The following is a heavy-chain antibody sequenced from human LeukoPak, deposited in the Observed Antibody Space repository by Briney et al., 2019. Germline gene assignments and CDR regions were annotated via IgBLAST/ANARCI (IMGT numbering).Heavy chain of an antibody. CDR1: GGSINGYY. D-gene: IGHD6-19*01. CDR3: ARHLRAVAGGRYFDY. Sequence: SETLSLTCTVSGGSINGYYWSWIRQPPGKGLEWIGYIYHNGGTNYNPSLQSRLTISVDTSKNQFSLKLSSVTAADTAMYYCARHLRAVAGGRYFDYWGQGIQVTVSS. CDR2: IYHNGGT. J-gene: IGHJ4*02. V-gene: IGHV4-59*08.